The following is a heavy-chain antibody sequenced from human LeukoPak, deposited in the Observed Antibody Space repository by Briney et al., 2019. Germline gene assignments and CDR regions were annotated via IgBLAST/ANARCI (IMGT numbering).Heavy chain of an antibody. D-gene: IGHD3-16*01. CDR3: ARDRGGYYDYVWGSE. V-gene: IGHV1-46*01. Sequence: ASVKVSCKASGYTFTSYYMHWVRQAPGQGLEWMGIINPSGGSTSYAQKFQGRVTMTRDTSTSTVYMELSSLRSEDTAVYYCARDRGGYYDYVWGSEWGQGTLVTVSS. CDR1: GYTFTSYY. CDR2: INPSGGST. J-gene: IGHJ4*02.